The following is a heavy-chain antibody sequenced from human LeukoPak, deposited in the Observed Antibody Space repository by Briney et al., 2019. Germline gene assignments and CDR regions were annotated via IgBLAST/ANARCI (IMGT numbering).Heavy chain of an antibody. CDR2: ISSGSSSTI. CDR1: GFTFSAYS. J-gene: IGHJ4*02. D-gene: IGHD6-13*01. CDR3: ARGAAAFDY. V-gene: IGHV3-48*02. Sequence: GVSLRLSCAASGFTFSAYSMNWVRQAPGKGLEWVSYISSGSSSTIYYADSVKGRFTISRDNAKNSLYLQMDSLRDEDTAVFYCARGAAAFDYWGQGTLVTVS.